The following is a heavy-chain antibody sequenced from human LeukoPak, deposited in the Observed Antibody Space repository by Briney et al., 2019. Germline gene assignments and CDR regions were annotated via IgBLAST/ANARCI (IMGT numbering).Heavy chain of an antibody. CDR3: ARDLIAARRSTYYYYGMDV. Sequence: PGGSLRLSCAASGFTFSDYYMSWIRQAPGKGLEWVSYISSSGSTIYYADSVKGRFTISRDNAKNSLYLQMNSLRAEDTAVYYCARDLIAARRSTYYYYGMDVWGQGTTVTVSS. CDR1: GFTFSDYY. D-gene: IGHD6-6*01. CDR2: ISSSGSTI. J-gene: IGHJ6*02. V-gene: IGHV3-11*01.